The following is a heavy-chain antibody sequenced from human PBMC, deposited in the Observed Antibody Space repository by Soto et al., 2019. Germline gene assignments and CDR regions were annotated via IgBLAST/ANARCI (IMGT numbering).Heavy chain of an antibody. CDR3: AKPRSSLEWPPFDP. J-gene: IGHJ5*02. Sequence: QVKLVESGGGVVQPGRSRRLSCVTSGFTFRSYGMHWVRQSPDKGLEWVAVIKSDGTTADYIESVKGRFFISRENSKKTVYLQMNNLRPEDTGLYYCAKPRSSLEWPPFDPWGQGTLVTVSS. V-gene: IGHV3-30-3*02. CDR1: GFTFRSYG. D-gene: IGHD3-3*01. CDR2: IKSDGTTA.